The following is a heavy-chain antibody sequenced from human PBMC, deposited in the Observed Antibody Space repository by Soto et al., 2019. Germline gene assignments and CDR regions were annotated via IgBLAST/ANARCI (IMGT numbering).Heavy chain of an antibody. CDR3: AKYSCSGGSCYSSAYNWFDP. V-gene: IGHV3-23*01. D-gene: IGHD2-15*01. Sequence: GGSLRLSCAASGFTFSSYAMSWVRQAPGKGLEWASAISGSGGSTYYADSVKGRFTISRDNSKNTLYLQMNSLRAEDTAVYYCAKYSCSGGSCYSSAYNWFDPWGQGTLVTVSS. CDR1: GFTFSSYA. J-gene: IGHJ5*02. CDR2: ISGSGGST.